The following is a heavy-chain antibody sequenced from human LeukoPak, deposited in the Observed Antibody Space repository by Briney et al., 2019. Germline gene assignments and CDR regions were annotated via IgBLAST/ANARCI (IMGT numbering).Heavy chain of an antibody. V-gene: IGHV4-34*01. CDR1: GGSFSGYY. Sequence: SETLSLTCAVYGGSFSGYYWSWIRQPPGKGLEWIGEINHSGSTNYNPSLKSRVTISVDTSKNQFSLKLSSVTAADTAVYYCARGNGFWSGLDAFDIWGQGTMVTVSS. D-gene: IGHD3-3*01. J-gene: IGHJ3*02. CDR2: INHSGST. CDR3: ARGNGFWSGLDAFDI.